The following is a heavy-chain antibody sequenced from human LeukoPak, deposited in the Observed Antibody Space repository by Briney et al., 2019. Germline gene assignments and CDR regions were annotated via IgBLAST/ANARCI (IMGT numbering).Heavy chain of an antibody. CDR3: ARSDYHNSGSHTVFDAFDI. Sequence: SETLSLTCTVSGGSISRYYWSWIRRPPGKGLEWIGYIDDSGNTNYNPSLKSQVTISVDKSKNQFSLKLSFVIAADTAMYYCARSDYHNSGSHTVFDAFDIWGQGTRVTVSS. CDR1: GGSISRYY. D-gene: IGHD3-10*01. CDR2: IDDSGNT. J-gene: IGHJ3*02. V-gene: IGHV4-59*01.